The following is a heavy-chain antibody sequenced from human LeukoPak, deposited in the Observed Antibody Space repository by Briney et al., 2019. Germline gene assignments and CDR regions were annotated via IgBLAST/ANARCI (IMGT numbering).Heavy chain of an antibody. CDR2: INAGNGNT. J-gene: IGHJ5*02. D-gene: IGHD4-17*01. CDR1: GHTFTSYA. Sequence: ASVKVSCKASGHTFTSYAMHWVRQAPGQRLEWMGWINAGNGNTKYSQKFQGRVTITRDTSASTAYMELSSLRSEDTAVYYCARDLDGDYVRWFDPWGQGTLVTVSS. V-gene: IGHV1-3*01. CDR3: ARDLDGDYVRWFDP.